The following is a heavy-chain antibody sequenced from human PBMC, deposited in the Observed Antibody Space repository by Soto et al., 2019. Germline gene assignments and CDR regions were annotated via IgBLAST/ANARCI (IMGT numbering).Heavy chain of an antibody. D-gene: IGHD3-9*01. V-gene: IGHV4-59*02. J-gene: IGHJ4*02. Sequence: QVQLQESGPGLVKPSETLSLTCTVSGDSVSSYYWSWIRQPPGKGLEWIGYIYYSGSTNYNPSLTRRVTISADTSKTQFSLKLSSVTAADTAVYYCARSHDILTGFSSPHFDYWGQGTLVTVSS. CDR3: ARSHDILTGFSSPHFDY. CDR1: GDSVSSYY. CDR2: IYYSGST.